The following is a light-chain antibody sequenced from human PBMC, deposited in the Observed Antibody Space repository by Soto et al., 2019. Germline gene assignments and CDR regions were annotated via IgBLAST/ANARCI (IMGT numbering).Light chain of an antibody. V-gene: IGLV3-21*02. CDR3: HVWDISGEQVV. Sequence: SYALTQPPSVSGAPGQTATVTCGADNIGSKSVHWYQKKPGQAPLLAVFDDSDRPPGIPARFSAFNSGNTATLTINTVEDGDEADYYCHVWDISGEQVVFGGGTKVTVL. CDR2: DDS. J-gene: IGLJ2*01. CDR1: NIGSKS.